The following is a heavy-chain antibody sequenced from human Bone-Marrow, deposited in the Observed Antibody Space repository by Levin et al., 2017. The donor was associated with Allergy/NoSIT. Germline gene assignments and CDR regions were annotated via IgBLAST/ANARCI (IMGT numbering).Heavy chain of an antibody. CDR3: AREAMAVYYFDY. J-gene: IGHJ4*02. V-gene: IGHV4-30-2*01. Sequence: SSETLSLTCAVSGGSISSGGYSWSWIRQPPGKGLEWIGYIYHSGSTYYNPSLKSRVTISVDRSKNQFSLKLSSVTAADTAVYYCAREAMAVYYFDYWGQGTLVTVSS. D-gene: IGHD2-8*01. CDR2: IYHSGST. CDR1: GGSISSGGYS.